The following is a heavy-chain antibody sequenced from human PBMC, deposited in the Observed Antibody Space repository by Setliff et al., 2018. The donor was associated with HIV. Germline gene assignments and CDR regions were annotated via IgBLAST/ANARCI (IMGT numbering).Heavy chain of an antibody. CDR3: AKEGGIAVAKRYFDL. V-gene: IGHV3-9*01. CDR2: ISWNSGSI. Sequence: GGSLRLSCAASGFTFDDYGIHWVRQAPGKGLEWVSGISWNSGSIGYADSVKGRFTISRDSVKNSLYLQMNSLRAEDTALYYCAKEGGIAVAKRYFDLWGRGTLVTVSS. J-gene: IGHJ2*01. D-gene: IGHD6-19*01. CDR1: GFTFDDYG.